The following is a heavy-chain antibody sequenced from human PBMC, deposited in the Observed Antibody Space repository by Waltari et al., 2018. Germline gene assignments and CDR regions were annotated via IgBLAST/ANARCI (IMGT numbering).Heavy chain of an antibody. J-gene: IGHJ4*02. D-gene: IGHD2-2*01. CDR2: IKQDGSEE. V-gene: IGHV3-7*01. CDR1: GFIFRTCA. Sequence: EVQLVEYGGGLVQPGGSLRLPCTASGFIFRTCAMSWFRQAPGKGLEWVANIKQDGSEEYYVDSVKGRFTISRDNAKNSLYLQMNSLRAEDTAVYYCARVVRYCSSTSCFYFDYWGQGTLVTVSS. CDR3: ARVVRYCSSTSCFYFDY.